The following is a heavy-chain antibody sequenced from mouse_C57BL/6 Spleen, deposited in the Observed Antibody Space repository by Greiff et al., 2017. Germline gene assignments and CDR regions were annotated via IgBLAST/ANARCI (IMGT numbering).Heavy chain of an antibody. Sequence: EVQRQESGGGLVQPKGSLKLSCAASGFTFNTYAMYWVRQAPGKGLEWVARIRSKSSNYATYYADSVKDRFTISRADSQSMLNLQMNNLKTEDTDMYYYVRTAVYAMDNWGQGTSVTVSS. CDR1: GFTFNTYA. V-gene: IGHV10-3*01. J-gene: IGHJ4*01. CDR2: IRSKSSNYAT. CDR3: VRTAVYAMDN.